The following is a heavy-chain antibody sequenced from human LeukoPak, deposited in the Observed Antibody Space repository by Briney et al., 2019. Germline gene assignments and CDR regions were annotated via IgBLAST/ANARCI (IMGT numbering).Heavy chain of an antibody. J-gene: IGHJ4*02. D-gene: IGHD3-10*01. V-gene: IGHV4-39*01. CDR3: ARRKGFGEGYFDS. Sequence: SETLSLTCTVSGGSISNTLYYWAWIRQPPGRGLESIGSIYYSRSTYYSPSLKSRVTISVDTSKNQFSLKLTSVTAADTAVYYCARRKGFGEGYFDSWGQGTLVTVSS. CDR2: IYYSRST. CDR1: GGSISNTLYY.